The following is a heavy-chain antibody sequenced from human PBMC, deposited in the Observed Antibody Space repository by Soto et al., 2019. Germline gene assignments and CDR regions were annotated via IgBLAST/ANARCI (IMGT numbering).Heavy chain of an antibody. Sequence: VQLVDSGGGLVQPGGSLRLSCAASGFTFSGYFMTWVRQAPGKGLEWVANIRQDGSEKNYVDSVRGRFTISRANAEDTLYLQMNNLKAEDTALYYCTRDWPQFVPWSQGALVTVSS. V-gene: IGHV3-7*04. J-gene: IGHJ5*02. CDR2: IRQDGSEK. CDR3: TRDWPQFVP. CDR1: GFTFSGYF.